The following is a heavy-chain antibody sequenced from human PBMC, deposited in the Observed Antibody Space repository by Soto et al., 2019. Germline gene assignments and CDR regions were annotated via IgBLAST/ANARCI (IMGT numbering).Heavy chain of an antibody. CDR2: IYHSGST. CDR3: ASLYGDPGGYYVDY. D-gene: IGHD4-17*01. CDR1: GGSISSGGYS. Sequence: QLQLQESGSGLVKPSQTLSLTCAVSGGSISSGGYSWSWIRQPPGKGLEWIGYIYHSGSTYSNPSLKSRVTTSVDRSKNQVSLKLSSVTAADTAVYYCASLYGDPGGYYVDYWGEGTLVTVSS. J-gene: IGHJ4*02. V-gene: IGHV4-30-2*01.